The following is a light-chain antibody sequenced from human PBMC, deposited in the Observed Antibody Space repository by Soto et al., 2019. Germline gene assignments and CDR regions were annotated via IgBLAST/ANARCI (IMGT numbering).Light chain of an antibody. CDR2: DAS. V-gene: IGKV1-33*01. CDR1: QDISNH. Sequence: DIQLTQSPSSLSASVGDRVTITCQASQDISNHLNWYQQKPGKPSNLLIYDASNLETGVPSRFSGGRSGTFFSFTINSLQPEDIATYYCQKHDGVPLFGPGTKVEIK. CDR3: QKHDGVPL. J-gene: IGKJ3*01.